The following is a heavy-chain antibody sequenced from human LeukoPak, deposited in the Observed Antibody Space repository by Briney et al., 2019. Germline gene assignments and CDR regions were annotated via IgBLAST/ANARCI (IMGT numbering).Heavy chain of an antibody. CDR2: IYSDNT. V-gene: IGHV3-53*01. CDR3: ARRAGAYSYPYDY. D-gene: IGHD4/OR15-4a*01. J-gene: IGHJ4*02. CDR1: GFTVSSNS. Sequence: PGGSLRLSCTVSGFTVSSNSMSWVRQAPGKGLEWVSFIYSDNTHYLDSVKGRFTIYRDNSKNTLYLQRNSLRAEDTAVYYCARRAGAYSYPYDYWGQGTLVTVSS.